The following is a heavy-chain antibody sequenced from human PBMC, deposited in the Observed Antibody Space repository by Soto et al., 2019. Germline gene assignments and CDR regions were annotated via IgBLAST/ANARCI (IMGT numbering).Heavy chain of an antibody. V-gene: IGHV3-30-3*01. J-gene: IGHJ6*02. CDR1: GFTFSNYA. CDR2: ISYDGSDK. D-gene: IGHD5-18*01. CDR3: ARDTGPNGYNYYYFGMDV. Sequence: GGSLRLSCAASGFTFSNYAMHWVRQAPGKGLEWVAVISYDGSDKYNANSVKGRFTISRDNSKNTLYLQMNSLRAEDTAVYYCARDTGPNGYNYYYFGMDVRGQGTTVTVSS.